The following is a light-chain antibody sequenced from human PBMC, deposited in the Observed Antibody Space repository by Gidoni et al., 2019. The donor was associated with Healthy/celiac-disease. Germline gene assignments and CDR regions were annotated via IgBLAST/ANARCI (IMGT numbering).Light chain of an antibody. J-gene: IGKJ5*01. CDR3: LQPSNWPQGT. CDR2: DAS. Sequence: EIVLTQSPATLPLSPGERATLSCRASQSVSSYLAWYQQKPGQAPRLLIYDASSGSGTDFTLPISSLEPEDFAVYYCLQPSNWPQGTFGQGTRLEIK. CDR1: QSVSSY. V-gene: IGKV3-11*01.